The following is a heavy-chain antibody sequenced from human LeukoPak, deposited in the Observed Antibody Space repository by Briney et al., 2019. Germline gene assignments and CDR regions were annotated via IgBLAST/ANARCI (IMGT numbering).Heavy chain of an antibody. CDR2: IIPILGTA. CDR1: GGTFSSYA. D-gene: IGHD4-17*01. J-gene: IGHJ4*02. CDR3: ARRWAYGDYLYFDY. V-gene: IGHV1-69*13. Sequence: SVKVSCKASGGTFSSYAISWVRQAPGQGLEWMGGIIPILGTANYAQKFQGRVTITADESTSTAYMELSSLRSEDTAVYYCARRWAYGDYLYFDYWGQGTLVTVSS.